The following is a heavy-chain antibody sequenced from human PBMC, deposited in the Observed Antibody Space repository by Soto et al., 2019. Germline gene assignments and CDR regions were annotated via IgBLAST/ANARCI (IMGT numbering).Heavy chain of an antibody. Sequence: PGGSLRLSCAASGFTFSSYSMNWVRQAPGKGLEWVSSISSSSSYIYYADSVKGRFTIFRDNAKNSLYLQMNSLRAEDTAVYYCARKGYCSGGSCYTDYWGQGTLVTVSS. CDR1: GFTFSSYS. J-gene: IGHJ4*02. V-gene: IGHV3-21*01. CDR3: ARKGYCSGGSCYTDY. D-gene: IGHD2-15*01. CDR2: ISSSSSYI.